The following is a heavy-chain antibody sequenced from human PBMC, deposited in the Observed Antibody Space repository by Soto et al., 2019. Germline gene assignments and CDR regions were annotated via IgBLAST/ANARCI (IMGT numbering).Heavy chain of an antibody. CDR2: IKSKTDGGTT. D-gene: IGHD3-22*01. V-gene: IGHV3-15*07. Sequence: GGSLRLSCAASGFTFSNAWINWVRQAQGKGLEWVGRIKSKTDGGTTDYAEPVKGRFAISRDDSNNMVYLQMNSLKIEDTAVYYCTTDSYSTIILVLFDYWDHGTLVTVSS. CDR3: TTDSYSTIILVLFDY. CDR1: GFTFSNAW. J-gene: IGHJ4*01.